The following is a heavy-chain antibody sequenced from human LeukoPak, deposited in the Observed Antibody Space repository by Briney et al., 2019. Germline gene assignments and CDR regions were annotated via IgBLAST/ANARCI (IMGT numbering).Heavy chain of an antibody. V-gene: IGHV4-39*07. Sequence: PSETLSLTCSVSGDSINSSGYYWGWIRQPPGNGLEWIGSIYYSGNTYYNPSLKSRVTISLDTSKNQFSLKLRSVTAADTAVYYCARISSSNWYNERGAFDVWGQGTMVTVSS. J-gene: IGHJ3*01. CDR1: GDSINSSGYY. CDR3: ARISSSNWYNERGAFDV. D-gene: IGHD6-13*01. CDR2: IYYSGNT.